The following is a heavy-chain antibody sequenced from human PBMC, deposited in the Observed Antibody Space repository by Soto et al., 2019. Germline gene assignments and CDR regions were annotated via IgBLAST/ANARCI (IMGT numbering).Heavy chain of an antibody. CDR3: ATTKNIKMTTVTTPNLYYYYGMDV. V-gene: IGHV1-46*02. CDR1: GYSFKDHY. Sequence: ASVKVSCKASGYSFKDHYMHWVRQAPGRELEWVGIINPSGEHTNYAQQFRGRVAMTRDTSTSTAYMELSSLRSEDTAVYYCATTKNIKMTTVTTPNLYYYYGMDVWGQGTTVTVSS. J-gene: IGHJ6*02. CDR2: INPSGEHT. D-gene: IGHD4-17*01.